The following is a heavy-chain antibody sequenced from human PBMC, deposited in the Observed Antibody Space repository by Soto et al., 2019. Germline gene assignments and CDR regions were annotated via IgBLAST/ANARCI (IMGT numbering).Heavy chain of an antibody. D-gene: IGHD6-19*01. CDR3: AAVAGTSAFVGYFEY. CDR1: GGTLSTYT. CDR2: IIPALDIE. V-gene: IGHV1-69*02. J-gene: IGHJ4*02. Sequence: QGLLVQSGAEVKKPGSSVKVSYKAPGGTLSTYTLTWLRQAPGQGPEWMGRIIPALDIEEYAQQFQGRVTVTADTSTSTAYMELHSLRSDDTAVYYCAAVAGTSAFVGYFEYWGQGTLVTVAS.